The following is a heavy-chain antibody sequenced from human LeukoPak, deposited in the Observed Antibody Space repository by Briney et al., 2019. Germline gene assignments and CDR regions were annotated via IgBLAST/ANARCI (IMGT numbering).Heavy chain of an antibody. D-gene: IGHD2-15*01. J-gene: IGHJ4*02. CDR3: AKDWVVAATWGHYLDC. V-gene: IGHV3-30*18. CDR2: ITYDGSKE. CDR1: GFTFSSYG. Sequence: GRSLRLSCAASGFTFSSYGMHWVRQAPGKGLEWVAVITYDGSKEHYADSVKGRFTISRDNSKTTLYLQMNSLRAEDTALYYCAKDWVVAATWGHYLDCWGQGTLVTVSS.